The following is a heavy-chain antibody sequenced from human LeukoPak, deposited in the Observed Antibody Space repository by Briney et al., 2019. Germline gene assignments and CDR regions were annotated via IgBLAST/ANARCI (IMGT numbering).Heavy chain of an antibody. Sequence: SETLSLTCTVSGGSISSYYWSWIRQPPGKGLEWIGCIYYTGSTNYNPSLKSRVTISVDTSKSQFSLKLSSVTAADTAVYYCARGHITMVRGVTYYYYGMDVWGQGTTVTVSS. CDR3: ARGHITMVRGVTYYYYGMDV. D-gene: IGHD3-10*01. V-gene: IGHV4-59*01. CDR1: GGSISSYY. CDR2: IYYTGST. J-gene: IGHJ6*02.